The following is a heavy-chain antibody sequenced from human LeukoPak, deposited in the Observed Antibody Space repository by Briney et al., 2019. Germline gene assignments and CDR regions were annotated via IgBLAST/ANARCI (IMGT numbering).Heavy chain of an antibody. CDR3: ARGINHYDSSGYHPLNFDY. J-gene: IGHJ4*02. CDR2: ISAFNGNI. Sequence: ASVKVSCKASGYTFTSYYMHWVRQAPGQGLEWMGWISAFNGNINYAQKFQGRVTMTTDTSTSTASMELRSLRSDDTAVYYCARGINHYDSSGYHPLNFDYWGQGTLVTVSS. D-gene: IGHD3-22*01. V-gene: IGHV1-18*04. CDR1: GYTFTSYY.